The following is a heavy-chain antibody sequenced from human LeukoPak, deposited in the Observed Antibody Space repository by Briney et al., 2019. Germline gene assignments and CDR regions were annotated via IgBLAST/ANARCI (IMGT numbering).Heavy chain of an antibody. CDR2: INPNSGGT. Sequence: ASVKVSCKASGYTFTGYYMHWVRQAPGQGLEWMGWINPNSGGTNYAQKFQGRVTITTDTSISTAYMELSRLRSDDTAVYYCARRYCSGGSCYVDYWGQGTLVTVSS. CDR1: GYTFTGYY. D-gene: IGHD2-15*01. J-gene: IGHJ4*02. CDR3: ARRYCSGGSCYVDY. V-gene: IGHV1-2*02.